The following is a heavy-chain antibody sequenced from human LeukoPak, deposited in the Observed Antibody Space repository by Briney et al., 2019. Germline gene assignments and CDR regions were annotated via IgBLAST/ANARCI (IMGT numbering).Heavy chain of an antibody. CDR1: GFTFSSYE. J-gene: IGHJ3*02. CDR3: ARGGPSGGWYGHYDAFDI. V-gene: IGHV3-48*03. CDR2: ISSSGSTI. D-gene: IGHD6-19*01. Sequence: GGSLRLSCAASGFTFSSYEMNWVRQAPGKGLEWVSYISSSGSTIYYADSVKGRFTISRDNAKNSLYPQMNSLRAEDTAVYYCARGGPSGGWYGHYDAFDIWGQGTMVTVSS.